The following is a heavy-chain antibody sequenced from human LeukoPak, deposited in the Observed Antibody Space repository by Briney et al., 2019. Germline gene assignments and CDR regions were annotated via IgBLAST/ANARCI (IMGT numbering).Heavy chain of an antibody. Sequence: GGSLRLSCAASGFTFSSYWMNWVRQAPGKGLEWVANIQQDGSEKYYVDSVKGRFTISRDNAKNSLYLQMNSLRAEDTAVYYCAKLGKQGYCSSTSCYAFDIWGEGTMVTVSS. CDR2: IQQDGSEK. J-gene: IGHJ3*02. D-gene: IGHD2-2*01. CDR1: GFTFSSYW. CDR3: AKLGKQGYCSSTSCYAFDI. V-gene: IGHV3-7*01.